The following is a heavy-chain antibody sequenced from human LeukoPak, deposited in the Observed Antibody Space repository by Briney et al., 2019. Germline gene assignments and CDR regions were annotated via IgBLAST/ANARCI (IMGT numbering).Heavy chain of an antibody. CDR1: GFTFAEYA. J-gene: IGHJ4*02. CDR3: AKEGCYDSSGYYPFDY. Sequence: GRCLRLSCAASGFTFAEYAMRWVRQAPGEGLGWVSGISWNSGSIGYADSVKGLFTISRDNAKNSPYLQMNSLRAEGTALYYCAKEGCYDSSGYYPFDYWGQGTLVTVSS. V-gene: IGHV3-9*01. CDR2: ISWNSGSI. D-gene: IGHD3-22*01.